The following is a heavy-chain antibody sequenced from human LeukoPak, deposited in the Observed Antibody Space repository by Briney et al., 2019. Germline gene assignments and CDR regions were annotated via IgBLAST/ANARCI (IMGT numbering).Heavy chain of an antibody. D-gene: IGHD3-10*01. Sequence: GGSLRLSCAASGFTFSSYAMHWVRQAPGKGLEWVAVISYDGSNKYYADSVKGRFTISRDNSKNTLYLQMNSLRAEDTAVYYCARDRRPTYYYGSGSNYFDYWGQGTLVTVFS. CDR1: GFTFSSYA. J-gene: IGHJ4*02. CDR2: ISYDGSNK. CDR3: ARDRRPTYYYGSGSNYFDY. V-gene: IGHV3-30-3*01.